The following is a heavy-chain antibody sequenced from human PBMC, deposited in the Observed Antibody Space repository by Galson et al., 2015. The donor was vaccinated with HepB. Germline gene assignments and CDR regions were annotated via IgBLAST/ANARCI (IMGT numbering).Heavy chain of an antibody. CDR3: ARAPIVVVTALDY. J-gene: IGHJ4*02. V-gene: IGHV1-2*02. CDR1: GYTFTGYY. D-gene: IGHD2-21*02. Sequence: SVKVSCKASGYTFTGYYMHWVRQAPGQGLEWMGWINPNSGGTNYAQKFQGRVTMTRDTSISTAYMELSRLRSDDTAVYYCARAPIVVVTALDYWGQGTLVTVSS. CDR2: INPNSGGT.